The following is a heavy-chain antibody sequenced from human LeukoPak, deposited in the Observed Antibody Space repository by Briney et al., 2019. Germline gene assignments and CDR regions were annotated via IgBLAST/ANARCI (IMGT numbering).Heavy chain of an antibody. CDR3: AREFATTRAVTLKVFDY. V-gene: IGHV1-46*01. CDR2: INPSGGST. J-gene: IGHJ4*02. CDR1: GYTFTNYF. D-gene: IGHD1-26*01. Sequence: GASVKVSCKASGYTFTNYFMHWVRQAPGQGLEWMGIINPSGGSTSYAQKFQGRVTMTRDTSTSTVYMELSSLRSEDTAVYYCAREFATTRAVTLKVFDYWGQGTLVTVSS.